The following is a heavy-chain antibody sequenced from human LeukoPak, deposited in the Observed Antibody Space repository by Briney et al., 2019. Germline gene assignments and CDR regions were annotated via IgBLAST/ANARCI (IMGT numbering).Heavy chain of an antibody. D-gene: IGHD4-23*01. CDR1: GGSVSSGSYY. Sequence: SETLSLTCTVSGGSVSSGSYYWSWIRQPPGKGLEWIGYIYYSGSINYNPSLKSRVTISVDTTKNQFSLKLSSVTAADTAMYYCARVGYGGNYHFDHWGQGTLVTVSS. V-gene: IGHV4-61*01. J-gene: IGHJ4*02. CDR2: IYYSGSI. CDR3: ARVGYGGNYHFDH.